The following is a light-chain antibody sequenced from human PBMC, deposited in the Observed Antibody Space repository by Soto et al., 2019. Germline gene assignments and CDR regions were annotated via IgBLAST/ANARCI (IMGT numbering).Light chain of an antibody. V-gene: IGKV1-5*01. CDR1: QSISNW. CDR2: GAS. J-gene: IGKJ1*01. CDR3: QQYSDYKT. Sequence: DIQITQSPSTLSSSGGDRVTITCRASQSISNWLAWYQQKPGKAPKLLISGASSLESGVPSRFSGSGSGTEFTLTISSLQPDDFATYYCQQYSDYKTFGQGTKV.